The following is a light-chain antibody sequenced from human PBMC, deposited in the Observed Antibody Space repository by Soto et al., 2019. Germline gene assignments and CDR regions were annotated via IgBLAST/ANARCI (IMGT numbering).Light chain of an antibody. V-gene: IGLV1-44*01. CDR3: YSYAGDYVYV. J-gene: IGLJ1*01. CDR2: TTN. CDR1: NSNIGSDI. Sequence: QSALTQPPSASGTPGQRATISCCGSNSNIGSDIVNCYQLLPGAAPEVLINTTNQRPSGVPDRFSGSKSGNTASLHTYGLQAEEEADYYCYSYAGDYVYVIGTGTKATV.